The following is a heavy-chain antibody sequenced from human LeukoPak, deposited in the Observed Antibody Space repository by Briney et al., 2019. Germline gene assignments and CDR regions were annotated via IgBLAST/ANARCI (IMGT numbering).Heavy chain of an antibody. CDR2: INPNSGGT. Sequence: ASVKVSCKASGYTLTGFYIHWVRQAPGQGLEWMGWINPNSGGTNYAQKFQGRVTMTRDTSISTAYMGLSRLRSDDTAVYYCARARRDGYNYDQSLDYWGQGTLVTVSS. CDR1: GYTLTGFY. J-gene: IGHJ4*02. CDR3: ARARRDGYNYDQSLDY. V-gene: IGHV1-2*02. D-gene: IGHD5-12*01.